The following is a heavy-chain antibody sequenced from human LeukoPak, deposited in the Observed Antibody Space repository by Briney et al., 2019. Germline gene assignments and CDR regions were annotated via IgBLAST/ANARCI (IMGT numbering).Heavy chain of an antibody. D-gene: IGHD2-2*01. V-gene: IGHV3-7*05. CDR2: INQDRSET. CDR1: GFTFSSYW. Sequence: GGSLRLSCAASGFTFSSYWMTWVRQAPGKGLEWVANINQDRSETYYVDSVKGRFTISRDNAESSLYLQMNSLRAEDTAMYYCARGALLKYQLAIDYWGLGTLVTVSS. J-gene: IGHJ4*02. CDR3: ARGALLKYQLAIDY.